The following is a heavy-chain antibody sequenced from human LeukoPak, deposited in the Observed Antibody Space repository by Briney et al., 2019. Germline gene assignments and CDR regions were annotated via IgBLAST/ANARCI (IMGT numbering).Heavy chain of an antibody. CDR2: ISAYNGNT. Sequence: ASVKVSCKASGYTFTSCGISWVRQAPGQGLEWMGWISAYNGNTNYAQKLQGRVTMTTDTSTSTAYMELRSLRSDDTAVYYCARDALVGAGDTYLDYWGQGTLVTVSS. J-gene: IGHJ4*02. V-gene: IGHV1-18*01. CDR3: ARDALVGAGDTYLDY. CDR1: GYTFTSCG. D-gene: IGHD1-26*01.